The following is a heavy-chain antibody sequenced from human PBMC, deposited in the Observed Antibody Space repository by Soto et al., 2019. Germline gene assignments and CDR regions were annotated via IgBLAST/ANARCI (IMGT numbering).Heavy chain of an antibody. D-gene: IGHD1-7*01. CDR3: ARDGGKLELPDH. Sequence: PSETLSLTCTVSGGSISSGDYYWSWIRQPPGKGLEWIGYIYYSGSTYYNPSLKSRVTISVDTSKNQFSLKLSSVTAADTAVYYCARDGGKLELPDHWGQGTLVTVSS. CDR2: IYYSGST. CDR1: GGSISSGDYY. V-gene: IGHV4-30-4*01. J-gene: IGHJ5*02.